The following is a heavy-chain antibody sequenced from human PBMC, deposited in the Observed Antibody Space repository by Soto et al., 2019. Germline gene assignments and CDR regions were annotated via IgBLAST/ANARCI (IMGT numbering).Heavy chain of an antibody. J-gene: IGHJ4*02. CDR3: ARGRTRRYFDWLSRPPYFDY. Sequence: PSETLSLTCAVYGGSFSGYYWSWIRQPPGKGLEWIGEINHSGSTNYNPSLKSRVTISVDTSKNQFSLKLSSVTAADTAVYYCARGRTRRYFDWLSRPPYFDYWGQGTLVTVSS. V-gene: IGHV4-34*01. CDR1: GGSFSGYY. D-gene: IGHD3-9*01. CDR2: INHSGST.